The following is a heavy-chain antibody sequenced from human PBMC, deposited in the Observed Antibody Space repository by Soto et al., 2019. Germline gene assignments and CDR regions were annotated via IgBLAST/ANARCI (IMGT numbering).Heavy chain of an antibody. CDR2: IYTSGSS. J-gene: IGHJ5*02. V-gene: IGHV4-4*07. CDR1: GGSIRSYY. CDR3: ARSYSGSYEEKWFDP. Sequence: SETLSLTCTVSGGSIRSYYWSWIRQPAGKGLEWIGHIYTSGSSNYNPSLKSRVTMSVDTSKNQFSLKLSSVTAADTAVYYCARSYSGSYEEKWFDPCGQGTLVTVSS. D-gene: IGHD1-26*01.